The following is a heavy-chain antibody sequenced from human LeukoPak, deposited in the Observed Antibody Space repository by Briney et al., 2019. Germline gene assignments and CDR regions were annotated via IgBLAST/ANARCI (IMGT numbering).Heavy chain of an antibody. CDR3: ARPYDFWSGYYSY. CDR1: GGSFSGYY. V-gene: IGHV4-34*01. J-gene: IGHJ4*02. Sequence: SETLSLTCAVYGGSFSGYYWSWIRQPPGKGLEWIGEINHSGSTNYNPSLKSRVTISVDTSKNQFSLKLSSVTAADTAVYYCARPYDFWSGYYSYWGQGTLVTVSS. CDR2: INHSGST. D-gene: IGHD3-3*01.